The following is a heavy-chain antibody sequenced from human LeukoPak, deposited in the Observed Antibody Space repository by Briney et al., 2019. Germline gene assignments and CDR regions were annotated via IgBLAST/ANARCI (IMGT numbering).Heavy chain of an antibody. V-gene: IGHV4-59*08. CDR1: GGSISYYY. D-gene: IGHD3-10*01. Sequence: PSETLSLTCTVSGGSISYYYWSWIRQPPGKGLEWIGYIYYSGSTNYNPSLKSRVTISVDTSKNQFSLNLSSVTAADTAVYYCARLSTFGSGSYDAFDIWGQGTMVTVSS. CDR2: IYYSGST. J-gene: IGHJ3*02. CDR3: ARLSTFGSGSYDAFDI.